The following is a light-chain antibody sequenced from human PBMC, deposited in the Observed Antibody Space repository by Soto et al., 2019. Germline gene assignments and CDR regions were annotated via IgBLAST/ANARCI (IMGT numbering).Light chain of an antibody. Sequence: EIVLTQSPATLSLSPGERATLSCRASQRVSSYLAWYQQKPSQAPRLLIYDASNRATGIPARFSGSGSGTDFTITISSLEPEDFAVYYCQQRSNWPPITFGQGTRLEIK. J-gene: IGKJ5*01. CDR1: QRVSSY. CDR2: DAS. CDR3: QQRSNWPPIT. V-gene: IGKV3-11*01.